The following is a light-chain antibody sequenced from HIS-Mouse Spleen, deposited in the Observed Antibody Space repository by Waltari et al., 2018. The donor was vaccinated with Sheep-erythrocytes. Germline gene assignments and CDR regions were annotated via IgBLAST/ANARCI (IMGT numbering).Light chain of an antibody. J-gene: IGLJ3*02. CDR2: RNN. CDR1: SSNIGSNY. Sequence: QSVLTQPPSASGTPGQRVTIPCSGSSSNIGSNYVYWYQQLPGPAPKLLIYRNNQRPSGVPDRFSGSKSGTSASLAISGLRSEDEADYYCAAWDDSLSGNWVFGGGTKLTVL. CDR3: AAWDDSLSGNWV. V-gene: IGLV1-47*01.